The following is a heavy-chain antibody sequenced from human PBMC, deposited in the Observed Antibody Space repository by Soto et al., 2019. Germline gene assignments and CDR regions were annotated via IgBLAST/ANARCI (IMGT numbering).Heavy chain of an antibody. V-gene: IGHV3-30*03. CDR1: GFTFSSYG. Sequence: GGSLRLSCAASGFTFSSYGMHWVRQAPGKGLEWVAVISYDGSNKYYADSVKGRFTISRDNSKNTLYLQMNSLRAEDTAVYYCARARSCSSTSCEASWFDPWGQGTLVTVSS. CDR2: ISYDGSNK. CDR3: ARARSCSSTSCEASWFDP. D-gene: IGHD2-2*01. J-gene: IGHJ5*02.